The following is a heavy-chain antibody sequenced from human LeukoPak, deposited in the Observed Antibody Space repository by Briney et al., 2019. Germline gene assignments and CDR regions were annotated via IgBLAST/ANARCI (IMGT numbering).Heavy chain of an antibody. D-gene: IGHD3-16*01. CDR3: ARNYD. Sequence: GGPPLLSCAASGFIFSTNWMTLVRPAPGKGLERVANINQEGSDKYYVDSVKGRFTISRDNANNSLYLQMNSFRAEDTAVYYCARNYDWVQGTLVTVSS. V-gene: IGHV3-7*04. J-gene: IGHJ4*02. CDR1: GFIFSTNW. CDR2: INQEGSDK.